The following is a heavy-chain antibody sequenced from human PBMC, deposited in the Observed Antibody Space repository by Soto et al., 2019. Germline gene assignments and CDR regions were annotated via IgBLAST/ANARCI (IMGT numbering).Heavy chain of an antibody. J-gene: IGHJ6*02. CDR1: GGSISSGDYY. D-gene: IGHD6-6*01. V-gene: IGHV4-30-4*01. CDR2: IYYSGST. Sequence: PSETLSLTCTVSGGSISSGDYYWSWIRQPPGKGLEWIGYIYYSGSTYYNPSPKSRVTISVDTSKNQFSLKLSSVTAADTAVYYCARDSSSPRYYYYGMDVWGQGTTVTVSS. CDR3: ARDSSSPRYYYYGMDV.